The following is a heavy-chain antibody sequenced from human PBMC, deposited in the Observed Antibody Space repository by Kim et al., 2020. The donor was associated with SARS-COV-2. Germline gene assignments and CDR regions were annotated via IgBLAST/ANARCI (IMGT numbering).Heavy chain of an antibody. Sequence: GGSLRLSCAASGFTFSSYGMHWVRQAPGKGLEWVAVISYDGSNKYYADSVKGRFTISRDNSKNTLYLQMNSLRAEDTAVYYCAKWNRGYRQTAEPTDYFDYWGQGTLVTVSS. J-gene: IGHJ4*02. CDR1: GFTFSSYG. V-gene: IGHV3-30*18. CDR2: ISYDGSNK. D-gene: IGHD1-1*01. CDR3: AKWNRGYRQTAEPTDYFDY.